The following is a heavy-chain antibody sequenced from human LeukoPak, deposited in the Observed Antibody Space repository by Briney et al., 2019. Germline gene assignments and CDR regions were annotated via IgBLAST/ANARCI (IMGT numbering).Heavy chain of an antibody. V-gene: IGHV3-23*01. D-gene: IGHD4-17*01. Sequence: GGSLRLSCAASGFTFSSFAMTWVRQAPGKGLEWVSSITGTHYTTYNTDSVKGRFTISRDNSKNTLYLQMNSLRADDTAVYYCTKDPDGDYVGAFDPWGQGTLVTVSS. CDR2: ITGTHYTT. J-gene: IGHJ5*02. CDR3: TKDPDGDYVGAFDP. CDR1: GFTFSSFA.